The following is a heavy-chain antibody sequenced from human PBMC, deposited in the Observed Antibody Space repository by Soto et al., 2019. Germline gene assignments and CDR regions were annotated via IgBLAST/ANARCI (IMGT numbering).Heavy chain of an antibody. J-gene: IGHJ6*02. Sequence: QVQLVQSGAEVKKPGSSVKVSCKASGGTFSSYAISWVRQAPGQGLEWMGGIIPILSTANYAQKFQGRVTITADESTSTAYMELSSLRAEDTAVYYCARGIPYGDYAPGGERVIYYYGMDVWGQGPTVTVSS. D-gene: IGHD4-17*01. CDR1: GGTFSSYA. V-gene: IGHV1-69*01. CDR3: ARGIPYGDYAPGGERVIYYYGMDV. CDR2: IIPILSTA.